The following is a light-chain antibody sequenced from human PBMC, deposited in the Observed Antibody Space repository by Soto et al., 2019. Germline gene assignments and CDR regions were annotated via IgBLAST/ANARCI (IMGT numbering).Light chain of an antibody. CDR1: QSVSSSY. CDR3: QQYAGSPYT. Sequence: EIVLTQYPGTVSLSPGERATLSCRASQSVSSSYLAWYQQKPGQAPRLLIYGASSRATGIPDRFSGSGSGTDFTLTISRLEPEDFAVYYCQQYAGSPYTFGQGTKLEIK. CDR2: GAS. V-gene: IGKV3-20*01. J-gene: IGKJ2*01.